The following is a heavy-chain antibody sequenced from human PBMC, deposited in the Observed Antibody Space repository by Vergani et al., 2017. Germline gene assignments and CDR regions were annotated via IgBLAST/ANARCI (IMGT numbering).Heavy chain of an antibody. D-gene: IGHD6-13*01. Sequence: EVQLVESGGGLVKPGGSLRLSCAASGFTFSSYSMNWVRQAPGKGLEWVSSISSSSSYIYYAEAVKGRFTISRDNAKNSLYLQMNSLRAEDTAVYYCAKAHLSSSWYYFDYWGQGTLVTVSS. J-gene: IGHJ4*02. CDR1: GFTFSSYS. CDR3: AKAHLSSSWYYFDY. V-gene: IGHV3-21*04. CDR2: ISSSSSYI.